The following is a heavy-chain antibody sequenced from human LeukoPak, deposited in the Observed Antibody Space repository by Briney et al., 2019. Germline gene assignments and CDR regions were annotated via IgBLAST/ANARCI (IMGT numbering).Heavy chain of an antibody. CDR2: LHHSGST. J-gene: IGHJ4*02. CDR3: VRHRSGWAYDY. CDR1: GGSISSYY. D-gene: IGHD6-19*01. V-gene: IGHV4-59*01. Sequence: SETLSLTCTVSGGSISSYYWSWIRQPPGKGLEWIGYLHHSGSTNYNPSLKSRVTTSVDTSKNHFSLRLNSVTAADTAVYYCVRHRSGWAYDYWGQGTLVTVSS.